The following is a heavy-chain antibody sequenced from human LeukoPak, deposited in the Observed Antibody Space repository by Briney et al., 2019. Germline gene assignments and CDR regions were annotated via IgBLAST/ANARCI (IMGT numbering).Heavy chain of an antibody. CDR2: IYYSGST. D-gene: IGHD4-17*01. J-gene: IGHJ5*02. V-gene: IGHV4-30-4*01. CDR3: ARGDYGDYRYNWFDP. CDR1: GGSISSGDHY. Sequence: SETLSLTCTVSGGSISSGDHYWSWIRQPPRKGLEWIGYIYYSGSTYYNPSLKSRVTISVETSKNQFSLKLSSVTAADTAVYYCARGDYGDYRYNWFDPWGQGTLVTVSS.